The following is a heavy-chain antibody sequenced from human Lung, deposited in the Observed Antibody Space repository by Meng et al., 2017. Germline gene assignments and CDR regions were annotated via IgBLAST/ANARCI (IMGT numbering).Heavy chain of an antibody. CDR2: INHSGST. CDR3: ARGPTTMAHDFDY. V-gene: IGHV4-34*01. J-gene: IGHJ4*02. CDR1: GGSFSDYY. D-gene: IGHD4-11*01. Sequence: QWQLRQWGEGLLKPSETLSLPCVVSGGSFSDYYWSWIRQPPGKGLEWIGEINHSGSTNYNPSLESRATISVDTSQNNLSLKLSSVTAADSAVYYCARGPTTMAHDFDYWGQGTLVTVSS.